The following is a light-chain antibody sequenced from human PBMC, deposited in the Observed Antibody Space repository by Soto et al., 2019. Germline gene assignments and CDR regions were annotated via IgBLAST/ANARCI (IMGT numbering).Light chain of an antibody. J-gene: IGKJ5*01. CDR1: QSISSSY. CDR3: QQYGSSSIT. CDR2: GAS. Sequence: EIVLTQSPGTLSLSPGERATLSCRASQSISSSYLVWYQQKPGQAPRHLIYGASSRATGIPDRFSGSGSGTDFTLTISRLEPEDFAVYYCQQYGSSSITFGQGTRLEIK. V-gene: IGKV3-20*01.